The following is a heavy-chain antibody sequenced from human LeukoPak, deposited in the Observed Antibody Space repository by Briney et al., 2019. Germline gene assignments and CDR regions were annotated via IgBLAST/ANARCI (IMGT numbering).Heavy chain of an antibody. V-gene: IGHV4-30-4*08. J-gene: IGHJ4*02. Sequence: PSETLSLTCTVSGGSISSGDYYWSWIRQPPGKGLEWIGYIYYSGSTNYNPSLKSRVTISVDTSKNQFSLKLSSVTAADTAVYYCARGDAIAAAGYYFDYWGQGTLVTVSS. D-gene: IGHD6-13*01. CDR1: GGSISSGDYY. CDR3: ARGDAIAAAGYYFDY. CDR2: IYYSGST.